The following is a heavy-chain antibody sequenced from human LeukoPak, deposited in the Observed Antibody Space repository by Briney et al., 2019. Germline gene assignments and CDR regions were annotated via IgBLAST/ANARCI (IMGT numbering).Heavy chain of an antibody. Sequence: SENLSLTCTVSGGSISSYYWNWIRQPPGKGLEWIGYIYYSGITNYNPSLKSRVTTSVDTSKSQFSLKLSSVTAADTALYYCARAGRWEGRPHAFDIWGRGTMVTVSS. CDR2: IYYSGIT. V-gene: IGHV4-59*01. CDR3: ARAGRWEGRPHAFDI. CDR1: GGSISSYY. D-gene: IGHD1-26*01. J-gene: IGHJ3*02.